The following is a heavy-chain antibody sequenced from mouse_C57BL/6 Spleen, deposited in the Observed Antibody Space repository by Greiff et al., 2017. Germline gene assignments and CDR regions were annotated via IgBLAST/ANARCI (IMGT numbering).Heavy chain of an antibody. CDR1: GYTFTSYW. Sequence: QVQLKQPGAELVKPGASVKLSCKASGYTFTSYWMHWVKQRPGQGLEWIGMIHPNSGSTNYNEKFKSKATLTVDKSSSTAYMQLSSLTSEDSAVYYCARERMVTTKVFDYWGQGTTLTVSS. V-gene: IGHV1-64*01. CDR2: IHPNSGST. D-gene: IGHD2-2*01. J-gene: IGHJ2*01. CDR3: ARERMVTTKVFDY.